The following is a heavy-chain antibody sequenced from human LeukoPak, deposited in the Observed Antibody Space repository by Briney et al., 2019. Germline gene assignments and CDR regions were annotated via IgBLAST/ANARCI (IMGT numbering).Heavy chain of an antibody. CDR2: IIPIFGTA. V-gene: IGHV1-69*01. Sequence: SVKVSCKASGGTFNSYAISWVRQAPGQGLEWMGGIIPIFGTANYAQKFQGRVTITADESTSTAYMELSSLRSEDTAVYYCARDRYYDSSGYYPRLDDYWGQGTLVTVSS. D-gene: IGHD3-22*01. CDR3: ARDRYYDSSGYYPRLDDY. J-gene: IGHJ4*02. CDR1: GGTFNSYA.